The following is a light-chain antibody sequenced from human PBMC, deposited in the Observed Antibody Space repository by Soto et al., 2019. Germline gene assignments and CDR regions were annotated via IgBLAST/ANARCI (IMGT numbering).Light chain of an antibody. V-gene: IGLV2-11*01. CDR2: DVN. CDR1: SNDVGDYDY. J-gene: IGLJ1*01. CDR3: CSYAGGYTFV. Sequence: QSVLTQPRSVSGSPGQSVTISCTGTSNDVGDYDYVSWYQQYPGKAPKLIIYDVNKRPSGVPDRFSGSKSGNTASLTISAIQAEDEADYYCCSYAGGYTFVFGTGTKVT.